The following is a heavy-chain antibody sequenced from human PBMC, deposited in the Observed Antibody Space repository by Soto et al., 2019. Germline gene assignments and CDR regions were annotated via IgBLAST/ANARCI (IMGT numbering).Heavy chain of an antibody. J-gene: IGHJ4*02. CDR1: GFTFNTYA. V-gene: IGHV3-23*01. CDR2: LSGSGGTT. D-gene: IGHD3-10*01. Sequence: EVQLLESGGGLVQPGGSLRLSCSTSGFTFNTYAMNWVRQAPGKGLEWVSALSGSGGTTYYADSVRGRFTISRDNSKNTLFLQMNSLRAEDTDLYYCAKQRAGYGSGSDTYYFDFWGQGTLVTVSS. CDR3: AKQRAGYGSGSDTYYFDF.